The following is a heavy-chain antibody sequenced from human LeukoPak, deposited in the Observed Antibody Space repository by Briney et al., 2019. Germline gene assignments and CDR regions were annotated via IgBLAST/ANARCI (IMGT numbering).Heavy chain of an antibody. V-gene: IGHV5-51*01. D-gene: IGHD2-2*01. J-gene: IGHJ6*03. Sequence: GESLKISCKGSGYSFTSYWIGWVRQMPGKGLEWMGIIYPGDSDTRYSPSVQGQVTISADKSISTAYLQWSSLKASDTAMYYCARRGRRVPAAIGYYYYYMDVWGKGTTVTVSS. CDR2: IYPGDSDT. CDR1: GYSFTSYW. CDR3: ARRGRRVPAAIGYYYYYMDV.